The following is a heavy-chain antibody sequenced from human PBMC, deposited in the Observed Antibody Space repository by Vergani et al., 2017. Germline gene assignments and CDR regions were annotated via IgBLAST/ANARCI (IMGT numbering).Heavy chain of an antibody. Sequence: DVRLVESGGGVVQPGGSLRLSCAASGFTFSAYSMHWVRQTPGKGLEWISYIGVSDNSIYYADSVMGRFAISRDNARNLLFLQMNSLRADDSALYFCVRDPDYSTFDSWGQGTLVTVS. D-gene: IGHD4-11*01. CDR1: GFTFSAYS. J-gene: IGHJ4*02. V-gene: IGHV3-48*01. CDR2: IGVSDNSI. CDR3: VRDPDYSTFDS.